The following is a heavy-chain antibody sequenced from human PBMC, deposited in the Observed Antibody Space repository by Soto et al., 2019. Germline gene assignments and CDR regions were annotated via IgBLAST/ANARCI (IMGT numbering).Heavy chain of an antibody. V-gene: IGHV4-31*03. CDR2: IYYSGST. D-gene: IGHD6-13*01. CDR3: ARGRQPDYYYYYGMDV. CDR1: GGSISSGGYY. J-gene: IGHJ6*02. Sequence: SETLSLTCTVSGGSISSGGYYWSWIRQHPGKGLEWIGYIYYSGSTYYNPSLKSRVTISVDTSKNQFSLKLSSVTAADTAVYYCARGRQPDYYYYYGMDVWGQGTTVTVSS.